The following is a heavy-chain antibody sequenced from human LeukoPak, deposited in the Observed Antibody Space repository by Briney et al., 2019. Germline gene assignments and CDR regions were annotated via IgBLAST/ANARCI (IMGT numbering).Heavy chain of an antibody. V-gene: IGHV3-30*04. CDR1: GFTFSSYA. CDR2: ISYDGCNK. J-gene: IGHJ4*02. Sequence: GGSLRLSCAASGFTFSSYAMHWVRQAPGKGLEWVAVISYDGCNKYYADSVKGRFTISRDNSKNTLYLQMNSLRAEDTAVYYCARDFTVYGDYVFFDYWGQGTLASVSS. CDR3: ARDFTVYGDYVFFDY. D-gene: IGHD4-17*01.